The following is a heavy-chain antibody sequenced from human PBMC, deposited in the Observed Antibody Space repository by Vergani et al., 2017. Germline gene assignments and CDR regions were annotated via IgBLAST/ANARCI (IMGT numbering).Heavy chain of an antibody. CDR3: ARSHRGIATAGSFDY. CDR1: GYTFTSYG. V-gene: IGHV1-18*01. Sequence: QVQLVQSGAEVKKPGASVKVSCKASGYTFTSYGISWVRQAPGQGLEWMGWISAYNGNTNYAQKLQGRVTMTTDTSTSTTYMKLSSLRSDDTAVYYCARSHRGIATAGSFDYWGQGTLVTVSS. J-gene: IGHJ4*02. D-gene: IGHD6-13*01. CDR2: ISAYNGNT.